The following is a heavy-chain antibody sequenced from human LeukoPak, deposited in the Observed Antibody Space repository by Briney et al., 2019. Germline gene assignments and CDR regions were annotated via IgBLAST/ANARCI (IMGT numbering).Heavy chain of an antibody. J-gene: IGHJ6*03. V-gene: IGHV4-31*03. Sequence: SETLSLTCTVSGGSISSGGYYWSWIRQHPGKGLEWIGYIYYSGSTYYTPSLKSRVTITVDTSKNQFSLRLSSVTAADTAVYYCARVVAARDYYYYYYMDVWGKGTTVTVSS. CDR2: IYYSGST. D-gene: IGHD6-6*01. CDR3: ARVVAARDYYYYYYMDV. CDR1: GGSISSGGYY.